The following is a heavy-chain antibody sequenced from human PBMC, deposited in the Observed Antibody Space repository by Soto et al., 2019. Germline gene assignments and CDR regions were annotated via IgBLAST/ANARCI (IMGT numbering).Heavy chain of an antibody. CDR2: IYYSGST. CDR3: ARHGPIVVVITARDAFDI. CDR1: GGSISSSSYY. D-gene: IGHD3-22*01. V-gene: IGHV4-39*01. Sequence: SETLSLTCTVSGGSISSSSYYWGWIRQPPGKGLEWIGSIYYSGSTYYNPSLKSRVTISVDTSKNQFSLKLSSVTAADTAVYYCARHGPIVVVITARDAFDIWGQGTMVT. J-gene: IGHJ3*02.